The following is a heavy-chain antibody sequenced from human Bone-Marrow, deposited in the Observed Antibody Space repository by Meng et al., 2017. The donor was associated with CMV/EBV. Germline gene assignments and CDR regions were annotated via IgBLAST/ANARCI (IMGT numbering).Heavy chain of an antibody. Sequence: ASVKVSCKASGYTFTGYYMHWVRQAPGQGLEWMGWINPNSGGTNYAQKFQGRVTMTRDTSISTAYMELNRLRSDDTAVYYCASGVLMAGGINWFDPWGQGTLVTVSS. J-gene: IGHJ5*02. CDR1: GYTFTGYY. D-gene: IGHD2-8*01. V-gene: IGHV1-2*02. CDR3: ASGVLMAGGINWFDP. CDR2: INPNSGGT.